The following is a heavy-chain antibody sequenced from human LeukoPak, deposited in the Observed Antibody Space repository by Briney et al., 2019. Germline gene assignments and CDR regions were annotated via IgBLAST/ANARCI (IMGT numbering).Heavy chain of an antibody. CDR3: ARYRFVVGATDSFDM. CDR2: ISGSGGST. V-gene: IGHV3-23*01. Sequence: GGTLRLSCAASGFTFSSYAMSWVRQAPGKGLEWVSAISGSGGSTYYADSVKGRFTISRDNSKNTLYLQMNSLRAEDTAVYYCARYRFVVGATDSFDMWGQGTTVTVSS. D-gene: IGHD1-26*01. CDR1: GFTFSSYA. J-gene: IGHJ3*02.